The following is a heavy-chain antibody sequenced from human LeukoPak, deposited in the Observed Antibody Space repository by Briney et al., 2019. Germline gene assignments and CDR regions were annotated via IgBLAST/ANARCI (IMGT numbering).Heavy chain of an antibody. CDR2: INHSGST. V-gene: IGHV4-34*08. J-gene: IGHJ4*02. CDR1: RLIFSSCS. Sequence: GSLRLSCAASRLIFSSCSMNWVRQAPGKGLEWIGEINHSGSTNYNPSLKSRVTISVDTSKNQFSLKLSSVTAADTAVYYCATARGGYSYGYVGRHSDYWGQGTLVTVSS. D-gene: IGHD5-18*01. CDR3: ATARGGYSYGYVGRHSDY.